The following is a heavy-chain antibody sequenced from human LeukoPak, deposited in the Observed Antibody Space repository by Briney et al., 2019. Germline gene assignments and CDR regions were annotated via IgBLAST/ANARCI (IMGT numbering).Heavy chain of an antibody. CDR2: IYYSGST. J-gene: IGHJ5*02. Sequence: SETLSLTCSVSGGSISSYYWSWIRQPPGKGLEWIGYIYYSGSTNYNPSLKSRVTISVDTSKNQFSLKLSSVTAADTAMYYCARLGIVGASHWFDPWGQGTLVTVSS. V-gene: IGHV4-59*01. CDR3: ARLGIVGASHWFDP. D-gene: IGHD1-26*01. CDR1: GGSISSYY.